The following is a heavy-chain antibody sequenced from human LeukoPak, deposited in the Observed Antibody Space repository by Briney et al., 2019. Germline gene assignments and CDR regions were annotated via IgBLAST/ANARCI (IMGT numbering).Heavy chain of an antibody. D-gene: IGHD1-1*01. CDR1: GGSISSYY. CDR3: ARCSTGTYYYYYYMDV. CDR2: IYNSGST. V-gene: IGHV4-4*07. J-gene: IGHJ6*03. Sequence: KPSETLSLTCTVSGGSISSYYWSWIRQPAGKGLEWIGRIYNSGSTNYNPSLKSRVTMSVDTSKNQFSLKLSSVTAADTAVYYCARCSTGTYYYYYYMDVWGKGTTVTVSS.